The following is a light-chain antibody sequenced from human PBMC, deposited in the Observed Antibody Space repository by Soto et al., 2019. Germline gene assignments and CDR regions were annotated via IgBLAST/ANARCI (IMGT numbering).Light chain of an antibody. J-gene: IGKJ3*01. V-gene: IGKV3-20*01. CDR1: QSVSSTY. CDR2: GAS. Sequence: EIVLTQSPGTLSLSPGERATLSCSASQSVSSTYLAWYQQKPGQAPRLLIYGASSRATGIRDRFSGSGSGTNFTLTISRLAPDDFAVYYCQQYDNSPFTFGPGTKVDIK. CDR3: QQYDNSPFT.